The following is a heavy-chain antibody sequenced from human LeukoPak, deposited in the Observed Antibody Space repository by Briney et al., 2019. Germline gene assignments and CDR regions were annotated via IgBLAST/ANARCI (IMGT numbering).Heavy chain of an antibody. CDR1: GFTFSDHY. V-gene: IGHV3-72*01. CDR3: ASLAPVDTAMVTELDY. CDR2: TRNKANSYTT. J-gene: IGHJ4*02. Sequence: PGGSLRLSCAASGFTFSDHYMDWVRQAPGKGLEWVGRTRNKANSYTTEYAASVKGRFTVSRDDSKNSLYLQMNSLRAEDTAVYYCASLAPVDTAMVTELDYWGQGTLVTVSS. D-gene: IGHD5-18*01.